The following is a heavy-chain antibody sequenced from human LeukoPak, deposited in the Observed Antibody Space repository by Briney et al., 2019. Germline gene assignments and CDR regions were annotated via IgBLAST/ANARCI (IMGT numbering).Heavy chain of an antibody. CDR3: AKGGIAVAAVFDY. V-gene: IGHV1-69*04. J-gene: IGHJ4*02. Sequence: SVRVSCKASGGTFSSYAISWVRQAPGQGLEWMGRIIPILGIANYAQKFQGRVTITADKSTSTAYMELSSLRSEDTAVYYCAKGGIAVAAVFDYWGQGTLVTVSS. D-gene: IGHD6-19*01. CDR1: GGTFSSYA. CDR2: IIPILGIA.